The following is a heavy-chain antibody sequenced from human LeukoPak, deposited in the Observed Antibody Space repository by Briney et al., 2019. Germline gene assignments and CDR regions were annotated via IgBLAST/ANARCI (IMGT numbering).Heavy chain of an antibody. CDR1: GFTFSSYS. Sequence: GGSLRLSCAASGFTFSSYSMYWVRQAPGKGLEWVSSISSSSSYIYYADSVKGRFTISRDNAKNSLYLQMNSLRAEDTAVYYCARDRISYYYDSSGYRAGYYYYGMDVWGQGTTVTVSS. CDR3: ARDRISYYYDSSGYRAGYYYYGMDV. V-gene: IGHV3-21*01. CDR2: ISSSSSYI. J-gene: IGHJ6*02. D-gene: IGHD3-22*01.